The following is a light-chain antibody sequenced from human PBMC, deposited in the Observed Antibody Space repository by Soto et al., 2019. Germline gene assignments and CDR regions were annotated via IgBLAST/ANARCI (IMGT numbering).Light chain of an antibody. CDR1: SSDVGGYNS. Sequence: QSALTQSASVSGSPGQSITISCTGTSSDVGGYNSVSWYQQHPGNAPKLMIHEVSNRPSGVSHRFSGSKSGNTASLTSSGLQAEDEADYYCSSYTGSSVVFGGGTKLTVL. CDR2: EVS. V-gene: IGLV2-14*01. CDR3: SSYTGSSVV. J-gene: IGLJ2*01.